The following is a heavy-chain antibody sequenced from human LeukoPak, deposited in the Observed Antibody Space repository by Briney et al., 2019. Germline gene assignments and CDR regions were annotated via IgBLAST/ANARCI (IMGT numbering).Heavy chain of an antibody. CDR3: ARARQNPYFEERRRGNWFDP. V-gene: IGHV4-34*01. Sequence: SETLSLTCAVPGGSFSGYYWSWIRQPPRKGLEWMGEINHSGGTNYNLSLKCRANTSVDTTKNKTPLNMKSVTAEDRAVYYIARARQNPYFEERRRGNWFDPWGQGTLVTVSS. J-gene: IGHJ5*02. D-gene: IGHD3-9*01. CDR2: INHSGGT. CDR1: GGSFSGYY.